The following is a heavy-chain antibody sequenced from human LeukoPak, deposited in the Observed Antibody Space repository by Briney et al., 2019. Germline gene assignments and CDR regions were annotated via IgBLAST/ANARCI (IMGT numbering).Heavy chain of an antibody. J-gene: IGHJ2*01. CDR3: ARILRYFDWPGSWYFDL. V-gene: IGHV4-59*13. Sequence: SETLSLTCTVSGGSISSYYWSWIRQPPGKGLEWIWYIYYSGSTNYNPSLKSRVTISVDTSKNQFSLKLSSVTAADTAVYYCARILRYFDWPGSWYFDLWSRGTLVTVSS. CDR2: IYYSGST. CDR1: GGSISSYY. D-gene: IGHD3-9*01.